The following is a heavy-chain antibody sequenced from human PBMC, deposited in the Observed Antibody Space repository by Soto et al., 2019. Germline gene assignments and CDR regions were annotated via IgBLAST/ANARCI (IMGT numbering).Heavy chain of an antibody. Sequence: GGSLRLSCAASGVTFSSYWMHWFRQAPGKGLVWVSRINSDGSSTSYADSVKGRFTISRDNAKNTLYLQMNSLRAEDTAVYYCAREYTIFAQSAPANYSAYSRHGALVTVSS. J-gene: IGHJ4*01. CDR2: INSDGSST. CDR1: GVTFSSYW. V-gene: IGHV3-74*01. D-gene: IGHD3-3*01. CDR3: AREYTIFAQSAPANYSAY.